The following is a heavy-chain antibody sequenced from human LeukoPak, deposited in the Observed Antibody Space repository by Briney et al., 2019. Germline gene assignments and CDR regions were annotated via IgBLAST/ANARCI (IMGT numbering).Heavy chain of an antibody. D-gene: IGHD6-19*01. J-gene: IGHJ5*02. CDR3: ARRGTIAVPVFWFDP. CDR1: GFTFSSYG. V-gene: IGHV3-30*02. Sequence: GGSLRLSCAASGFTFSSYGMHWVRQAPGRGLEWVAFIRYDGSNKYYLDSLEGRFTISRDNAKNSVYLQINWLRAEDSAVYYCARRGTIAVPVFWFDPWGQGSLVIVSS. CDR2: IRYDGSNK.